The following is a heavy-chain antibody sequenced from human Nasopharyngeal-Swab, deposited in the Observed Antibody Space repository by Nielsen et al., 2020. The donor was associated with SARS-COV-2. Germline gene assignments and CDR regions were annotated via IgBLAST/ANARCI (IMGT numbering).Heavy chain of an antibody. Sequence: GESLKIPCAAFGFTFNSYAMSWVRQAPGKGLDWVSIISGIGDTTSYADSVKDRFTISRDNSKNTLYLQMNSLRAEETAVYYCARGTVFGGANGMDVWGQGTTVTVSS. CDR3: ARGTVFGGANGMDV. CDR2: ISGIGDTT. D-gene: IGHD3-3*01. J-gene: IGHJ6*02. CDR1: GFTFNSYA. V-gene: IGHV3-23*01.